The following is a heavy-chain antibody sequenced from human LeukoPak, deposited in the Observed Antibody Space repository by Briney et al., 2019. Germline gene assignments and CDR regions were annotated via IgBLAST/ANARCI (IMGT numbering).Heavy chain of an antibody. J-gene: IGHJ4*02. CDR2: IYYSGST. CDR3: ARVNMITFGGVEFDY. CDR1: GGSISSSSYY. Sequence: SETLSLTCTVSGGSISSSSYYWGWIRQPPGKGLEWIGSIYYSGSTYYNPSLKGRVTISVDTSKNQFSLKLSSVTAADTAVYYCARVNMITFGGVEFDYWGQGTLVTVSS. D-gene: IGHD3-16*01. V-gene: IGHV4-39*07.